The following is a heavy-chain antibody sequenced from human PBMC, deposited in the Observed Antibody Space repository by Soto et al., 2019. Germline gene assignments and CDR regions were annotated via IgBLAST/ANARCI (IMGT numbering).Heavy chain of an antibody. CDR1: GGSFSGYY. V-gene: IGHV4-34*01. D-gene: IGHD3-3*01. CDR3: ARGHLRYYDFWSGPRSHWFDP. Sequence: PSETLSLTCAVYGGSFSGYYWSWIRQPPGKGLEWIGEINHSGSTNYNPSLKSRVTISVDTSKNQFSLKLSSVTAADTAVYYCARGHLRYYDFWSGPRSHWFDPWGQGTLVT. CDR2: INHSGST. J-gene: IGHJ5*02.